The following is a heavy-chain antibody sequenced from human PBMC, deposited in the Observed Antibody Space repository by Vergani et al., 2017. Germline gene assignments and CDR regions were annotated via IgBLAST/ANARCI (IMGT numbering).Heavy chain of an antibody. Sequence: QVHLVESGGGVVQPGRSLRLSCVVSGFTFSYYGMHWVRQAPGKGLDWVAVLSYDGTQKYYADSVKGRFTISRDNSKSTLYLQMNSLRTEDTAVYYCATKICGRPGYQIEYFRVWGQGTPVTVSS. CDR2: LSYDGTQK. V-gene: IGHV3-30*03. J-gene: IGHJ4*03. D-gene: IGHD5-24*01. CDR1: GFTFSYYG. CDR3: ATKICGRPGYQIEYFRV.